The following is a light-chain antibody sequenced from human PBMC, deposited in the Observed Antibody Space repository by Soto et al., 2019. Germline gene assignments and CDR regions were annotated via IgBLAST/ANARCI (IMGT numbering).Light chain of an antibody. J-gene: IGLJ2*01. Sequence: QSVLTQSPSASASLGASVKLTCTLSSGHSNYAIAWHQQQSEKGPRYLMKLNSDGSHSKGDGLPDRFSGSSSGAERYLTISSLQSEDVADYYCQTWGSGIVVFGGGTKLTVL. CDR2: LNSDGSH. CDR3: QTWGSGIVV. V-gene: IGLV4-69*01. CDR1: SGHSNYA.